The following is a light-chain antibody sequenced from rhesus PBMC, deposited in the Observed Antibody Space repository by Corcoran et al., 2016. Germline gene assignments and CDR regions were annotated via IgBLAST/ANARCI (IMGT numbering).Light chain of an antibody. CDR1: QGISW. V-gene: IGKV1-22*01. CDR3: QQYSSRPFT. CDR2: EAS. J-gene: IGKJ3*01. Sequence: DIQMTQSPSSLSASVGDTVTITCRASQGISWLAWYQQKPGKAPKLLIYEASSLQSGVPSRFSGSGSGTEFTLTISSLESEDFGTYYCQQYSSRPFTFGPGTKLDIK.